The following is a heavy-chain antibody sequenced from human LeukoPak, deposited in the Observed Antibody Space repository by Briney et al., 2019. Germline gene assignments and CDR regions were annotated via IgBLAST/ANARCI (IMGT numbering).Heavy chain of an antibody. Sequence: GGSLRLSCAASGFPFSSYSMNWIRQAPGKGLEWVSYISASGSNIYYLDSVKGRFTVSRDNAMNSLFLQMDRPRAEDTAVYYCVRVKGTYFDFWGQGTLVTVSS. CDR3: VRVKGTYFDF. CDR1: GFPFSSYS. V-gene: IGHV3-48*01. D-gene: IGHD1-1*01. J-gene: IGHJ4*02. CDR2: ISASGSNI.